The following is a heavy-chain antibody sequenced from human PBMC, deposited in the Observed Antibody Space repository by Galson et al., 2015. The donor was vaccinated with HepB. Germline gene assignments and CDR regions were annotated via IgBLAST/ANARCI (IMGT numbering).Heavy chain of an antibody. CDR3: ARGGTYYDFWSGYDDFDY. CDR1: GFTFSSYG. D-gene: IGHD3-3*01. J-gene: IGHJ4*02. Sequence: SLRLSCAASGFTFSSYGMHWVRQAPGKGLEWVAVIWYDGSNKYYADSVKGRFTISRDNSKNTLYLQMNSLRAEDTAVYYCARGGTYYDFWSGYDDFDYWGQGTLVTVSS. CDR2: IWYDGSNK. V-gene: IGHV3-33*01.